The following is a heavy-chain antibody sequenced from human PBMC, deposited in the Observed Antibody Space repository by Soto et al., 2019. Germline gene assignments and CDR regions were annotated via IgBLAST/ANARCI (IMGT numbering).Heavy chain of an antibody. CDR1: GFSVSDYS. CDR2: ISSTGDLI. V-gene: IGHV3-48*02. J-gene: IGHJ4*02. D-gene: IGHD2-21*01. CDR3: ATWAIAVGGEGF. Sequence: GGSLRLSCTASGFSVSDYSVNWVRQAPGKGLEWISYISSTGDLILYADSVKGRFTIARDIAKNSLYLQMDTLGDEDSAVYYCATWAIAVGGEGFWGPGTLVTVSS.